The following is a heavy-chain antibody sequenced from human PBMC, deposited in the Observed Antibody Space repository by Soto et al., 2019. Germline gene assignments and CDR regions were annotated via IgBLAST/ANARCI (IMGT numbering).Heavy chain of an antibody. J-gene: IGHJ6*02. V-gene: IGHV1-46*01. CDR2: INPSGGST. CDR1: GYTFTSYY. CDR3: ASTRRTGGSGYYYGMDV. Sequence: ASVKVSCKASGYTFTSYYMHWVRQAPGQGLEWMGIINPSGGSTSYAQKFQGRVTMTRDTSTSTVYMELSSLRSEDTAVYYCASTRRTGGSGYYYGMDVWGQGTTVTVYS. D-gene: IGHD2-15*01.